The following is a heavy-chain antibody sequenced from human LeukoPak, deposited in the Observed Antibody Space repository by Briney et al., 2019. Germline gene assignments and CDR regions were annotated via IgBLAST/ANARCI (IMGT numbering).Heavy chain of an antibody. D-gene: IGHD3-22*01. V-gene: IGHV4-39*07. J-gene: IGHJ5*02. Sequence: TSETLSLTCTVSGGSISSSSYSWGWIRQPPGKGLEWIGSIHYSGSTYYNPSLQSRVTISVDTSKNQFSLKLNSVTAADTAVYFCARDSRYDSSGHAPWGQGSLVTVSS. CDR2: IHYSGST. CDR3: ARDSRYDSSGHAP. CDR1: GGSISSSSYS.